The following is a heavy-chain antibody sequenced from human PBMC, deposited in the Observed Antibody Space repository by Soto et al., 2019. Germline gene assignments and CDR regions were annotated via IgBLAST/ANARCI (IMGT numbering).Heavy chain of an antibody. J-gene: IGHJ4*02. V-gene: IGHV1-3*01. Sequence: ASVKVSCKASGYTFTSYAMHWVRQAPGQRLEWMGWINAGNGNTKYSQKFQGRVTITRDTSASTAYMELSSLRSEDTAVYYCASPHVLLWFGEENYFDYWGQGTLVTVSS. CDR1: GYTFTSYA. D-gene: IGHD3-10*01. CDR2: INAGNGNT. CDR3: ASPHVLLWFGEENYFDY.